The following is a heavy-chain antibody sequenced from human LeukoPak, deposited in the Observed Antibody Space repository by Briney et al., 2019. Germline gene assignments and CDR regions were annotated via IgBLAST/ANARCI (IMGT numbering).Heavy chain of an antibody. CDR3: ARDNRLRYDFWSGTAAFDI. D-gene: IGHD3-3*01. CDR2: NNPSGGST. CDR1: VYTFTRYY. Sequence: ASVKGSCKASVYTFTRYYMHWVRQTPRQGLEWMGINNPSGGSTSYAQKFQGRVTMTRDTSTSTVYMEMSRLGSEDTAAYNSARDNRLRYDFWSGTAAFDICSQRTMVTASS. J-gene: IGHJ3*02. V-gene: IGHV1-46*01.